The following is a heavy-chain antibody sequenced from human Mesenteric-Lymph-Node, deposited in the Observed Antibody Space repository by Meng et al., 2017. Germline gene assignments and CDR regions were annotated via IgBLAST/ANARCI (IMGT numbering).Heavy chain of an antibody. CDR1: GSTFSSYA. CDR2: IIPISGTA. CDR3: ARDRPNWYFDL. Sequence: VQLGAEGAEAEEPVSVVQDACNASGSTFSSYAISWVRRAPGQGLEWMGGIIPISGTANYAQKLQGRVTITADKSTNTAYMELSSLRSEDTAVYYCARDRPNWYFDLWGRGTLVTVSS. J-gene: IGHJ2*01. V-gene: IGHV1-69*06.